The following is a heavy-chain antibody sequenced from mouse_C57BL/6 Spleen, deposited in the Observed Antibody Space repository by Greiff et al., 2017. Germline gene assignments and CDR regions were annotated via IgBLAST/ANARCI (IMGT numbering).Heavy chain of an antibody. J-gene: IGHJ3*01. CDR3: ARAANFSWFAY. D-gene: IGHD6-1*01. V-gene: IGHV5-9*01. CDR1: GFTFSSYT. Sequence: EVKVEESGGGLVKPGGSLKLSCAASGFTFSSYTMSWVRQTPEKRLEWVATISGGGGNTYYPDSVKGRFTISRDNAKNTLYLQMSSLRSEDTALYYCARAANFSWFAYWGQGTLVTVSA. CDR2: ISGGGGNT.